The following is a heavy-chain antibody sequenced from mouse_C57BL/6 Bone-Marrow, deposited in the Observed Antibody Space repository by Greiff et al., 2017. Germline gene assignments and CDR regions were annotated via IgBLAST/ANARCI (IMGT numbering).Heavy chain of an antibody. CDR2: FDPENGDT. J-gene: IGHJ3*01. CDR3: TTVYPWVAY. CDR1: GFNIKDDY. V-gene: IGHV14-4*01. D-gene: IGHD2-3*01. Sequence: EVQLQQSGAELVRPGASVKLSCTASGFNIKDDYMHWVKQRPEQGLEWIGWFDPENGDTEYASKFQGKATITAYTSSNTAYLQLSSLTSEDTAVSYCTTVYPWVAYWGQGTLVTVSA.